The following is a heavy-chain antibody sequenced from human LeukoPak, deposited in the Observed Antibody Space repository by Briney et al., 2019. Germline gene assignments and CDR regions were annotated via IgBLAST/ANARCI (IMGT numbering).Heavy chain of an antibody. CDR3: ARTYCSSTSCYFGLGKQTDWFDP. J-gene: IGHJ5*02. CDR2: ISAYNGNT. V-gene: IGHV1-18*01. D-gene: IGHD2-2*01. CDR1: GYTFTSYG. Sequence: GASVKVSCKASGYTFTSYGISWVRQAPGQGLEWMGWISAYNGNTNYVQKLQGRVTMTTDTSTSTAYMELRSLRSDDTAVYYCARTYCSSTSCYFGLGKQTDWFDPWGQGTLVTVSS.